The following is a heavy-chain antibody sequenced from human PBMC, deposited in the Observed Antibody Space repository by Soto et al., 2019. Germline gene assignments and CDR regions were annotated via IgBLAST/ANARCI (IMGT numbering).Heavy chain of an antibody. CDR1: GFTFSTFA. D-gene: IGHD3-3*01. V-gene: IGHV3-30-3*01. CDR2: ISHDGRIE. CDR3: ARDGLPDDFRSGGYWFDP. Sequence: GGSLRLSCAASGFTFSTFALHWVRQAPGEGLEWVALISHDGRIEKYADSVKGRFTISRDNSKNTLYMQMDSLRFEDTGVYYCARDGLPDDFRSGGYWFDPWGQGTQVTVSS. J-gene: IGHJ5*02.